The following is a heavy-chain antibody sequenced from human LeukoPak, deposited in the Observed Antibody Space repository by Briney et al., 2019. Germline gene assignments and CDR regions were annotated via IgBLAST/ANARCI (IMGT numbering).Heavy chain of an antibody. J-gene: IGHJ4*02. Sequence: SVKVSCKASGGTFSSYAISWVRQAPGQGLEWMGRIIPILGIANYAQKFQGRVTITEDKSTSTAYMELSSLRSEDPAVYYCAKSAGPAVVTAASGSFDYWGQGTLVTVSS. V-gene: IGHV1-69*04. CDR1: GGTFSSYA. CDR3: AKSAGPAVVTAASGSFDY. CDR2: IIPILGIA. D-gene: IGHD4-23*01.